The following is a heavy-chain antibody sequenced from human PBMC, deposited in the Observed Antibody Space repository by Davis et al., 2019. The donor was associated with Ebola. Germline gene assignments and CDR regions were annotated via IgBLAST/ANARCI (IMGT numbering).Heavy chain of an antibody. J-gene: IGHJ2*01. CDR1: GGSISSSSYY. D-gene: IGHD6-13*01. V-gene: IGHV4-39*07. Sequence: SETLSLTCTVSGGSISSSSYYWGWIRQPPGKGLEWIGEINHYGTTHYNASLKSRVTISGDKSKNQFSLKLSSVTAADTAVYYCASSSSSWFWYFDLWGRGTLVTVSS. CDR2: INHYGTT. CDR3: ASSSSSWFWYFDL.